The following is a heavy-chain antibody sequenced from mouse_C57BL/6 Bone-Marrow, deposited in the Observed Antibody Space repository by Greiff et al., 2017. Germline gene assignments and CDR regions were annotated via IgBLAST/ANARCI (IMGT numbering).Heavy chain of an antibody. D-gene: IGHD1-1*01. CDR3: ARGTTVVAPMDY. CDR1: GYTFTSYG. CDR2: IYPRSGNT. J-gene: IGHJ4*01. Sequence: QVQLQQSGAELARPGASVKLSCKASGYTFTSYGISWVKQRTGQGLEWIGEIYPRSGNTYYNEKFKGKATLTADKSSSTVYMGLRSLTSEDSAVYFCARGTTVVAPMDYWGQGTSVTVSS. V-gene: IGHV1-81*01.